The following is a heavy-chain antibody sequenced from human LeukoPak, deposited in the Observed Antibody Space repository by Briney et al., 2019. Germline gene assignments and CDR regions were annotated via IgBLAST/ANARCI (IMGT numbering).Heavy chain of an antibody. V-gene: IGHV1-2*02. CDR3: ARVRDIVVVPAALDYYYGMDV. CDR1: GYTFTGYY. D-gene: IGHD2-2*01. CDR2: INPNSGGT. Sequence: ASVKVSCKASGYTFTGYYMHWVRQPPGQGLEWMGWINPNSGGTNYAQKFQGRVTMTRDTSISTAYMELSRLRSDDTAVYYCARVRDIVVVPAALDYYYGMDVWGQGTTVTVSS. J-gene: IGHJ6*02.